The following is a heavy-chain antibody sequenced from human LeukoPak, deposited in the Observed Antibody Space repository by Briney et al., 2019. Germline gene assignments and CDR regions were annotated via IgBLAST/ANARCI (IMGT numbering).Heavy chain of an antibody. Sequence: GGSLRLSCAASGFTFSSYSMNWVRQAPGKGLEWVSSISSSSSYIYYADSVKGRFTISRDNAKNSLYLQMNSLRAEDTAVYYCARDRAPIGGYWFDPWGQGILVTVSS. CDR2: ISSSSSYI. CDR3: ARDRAPIGGYWFDP. CDR1: GFTFSSYS. V-gene: IGHV3-21*01. J-gene: IGHJ5*02. D-gene: IGHD2-15*01.